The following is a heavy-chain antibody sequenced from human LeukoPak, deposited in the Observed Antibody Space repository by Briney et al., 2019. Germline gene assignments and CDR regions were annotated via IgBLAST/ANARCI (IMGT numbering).Heavy chain of an antibody. J-gene: IGHJ4*02. Sequence: GGSLRLSCAASGFTFDDYAMHWVRQAPGKGLEWVSGISWNSGSIDYADSVKGRFTISRDNAKNSLYLQMNSLRAEDTAVYYCARSGSGSYYIFGRRKNYFDYWGQGTLVTVSS. V-gene: IGHV3-9*01. D-gene: IGHD3-10*01. CDR3: ARSGSGSYYIFGRRKNYFDY. CDR2: ISWNSGSI. CDR1: GFTFDDYA.